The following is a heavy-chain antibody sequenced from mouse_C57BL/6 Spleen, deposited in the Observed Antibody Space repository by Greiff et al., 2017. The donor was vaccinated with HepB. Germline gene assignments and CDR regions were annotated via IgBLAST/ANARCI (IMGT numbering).Heavy chain of an antibody. V-gene: IGHV1-69*01. J-gene: IGHJ4*01. CDR3: ARRYSNSYYAMDY. CDR2: IDPSDSYT. Sequence: QVQLQQPGAELVMPGASVKLSCKASGYTFTSYWMHWVKQRPGQGLEWIGEIDPSDSYTNYNQKFKGKSTLTVDKSSSTAYMQLSSLTSEDSAVYYCARRYSNSYYAMDYWGQGTSVTVSS. D-gene: IGHD2-5*01. CDR1: GYTFTSYW.